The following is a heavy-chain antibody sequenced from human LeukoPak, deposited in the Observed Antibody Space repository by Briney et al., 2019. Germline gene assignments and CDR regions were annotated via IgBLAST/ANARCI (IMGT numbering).Heavy chain of an antibody. J-gene: IGHJ3*02. CDR2: IGTAGDT. D-gene: IGHD6-19*01. CDR1: GFTFSSYD. V-gene: IGHV3-13*04. CDR3: ARGIAVGDDAFDI. Sequence: GGSLRLSCAASGFTFSSYDMHWVRQATGKGLELVSAIGTAGDTYYPGSVKGRFTISRENAKNSLYLQMNSLRAGDTAVYYCARGIAVGDDAFDIWGQGTMVTVSS.